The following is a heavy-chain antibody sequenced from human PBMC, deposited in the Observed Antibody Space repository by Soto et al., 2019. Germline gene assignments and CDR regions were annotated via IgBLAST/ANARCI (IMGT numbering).Heavy chain of an antibody. CDR3: RWYDLGEGVSDAFDI. D-gene: IGHD6-13*01. CDR2: IWYDGSNK. J-gene: IGHJ3*02. V-gene: IGHV3-33*01. CDR1: GFTFSSYG. Sequence: GGSLRLSCAASGFTFSSYGMHWVRQAPGKGLEWVAVIWYDGSNKYYADSVKGRFTISRDNSKNTLYLQMNSLRTEDTAVYYCRWYDLGEGVSDAFDIWGPATMVSVS.